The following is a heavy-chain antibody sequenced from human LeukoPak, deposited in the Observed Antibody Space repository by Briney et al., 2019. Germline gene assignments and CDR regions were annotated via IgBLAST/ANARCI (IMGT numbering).Heavy chain of an antibody. V-gene: IGHV3-74*01. CDR3: ARDGCSSTSRYGRGYYYYYGTDV. D-gene: IGHD2-2*01. Sequence: GGSLRLSCAASGFTFSSYWMHWVRQAPGKGLVWVSRINSDGSSTSYADPVKGRFTISRDNAKNTLYLQMNSLRAEDTAVYYCARDGCSSTSRYGRGYYYYYGTDVWGQGTTVTVSS. CDR1: GFTFSSYW. CDR2: INSDGSST. J-gene: IGHJ6*02.